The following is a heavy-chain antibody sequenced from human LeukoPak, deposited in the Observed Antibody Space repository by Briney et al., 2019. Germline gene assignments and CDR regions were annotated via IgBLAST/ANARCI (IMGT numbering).Heavy chain of an antibody. Sequence: GGSLRLSCAASGFTFSSYAMSWVRQAPGKGLEWVAFIRYDGSNKYYADSVKGRFTISRDNSKNTLYLQMNSLRAEDTAVYYCAKVAVGATSYSDYWGQGTLVTVSS. J-gene: IGHJ4*02. CDR1: GFTFSSYA. CDR3: AKVAVGATSYSDY. CDR2: IRYDGSNK. D-gene: IGHD1-26*01. V-gene: IGHV3-30*02.